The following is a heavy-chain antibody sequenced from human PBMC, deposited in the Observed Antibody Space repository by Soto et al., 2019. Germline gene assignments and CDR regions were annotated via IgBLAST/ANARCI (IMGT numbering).Heavy chain of an antibody. D-gene: IGHD2-15*01. J-gene: IGHJ5*02. V-gene: IGHV4-39*01. CDR3: ARHIRGVAGTKTNWFDP. Sequence: SETLSLTCTVSGGSISSTNYFWGWIRQPPGKGLEWIGNFYYTGSTNYNPSLKSRVTISVDTSKNQFSLKLSSVTAADTAVYYCARHIRGVAGTKTNWFDPWGQGTLVTVSS. CDR1: GGSISSTNYF. CDR2: FYYTGST.